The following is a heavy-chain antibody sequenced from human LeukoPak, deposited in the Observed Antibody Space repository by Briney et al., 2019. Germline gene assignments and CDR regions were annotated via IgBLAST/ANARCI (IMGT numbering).Heavy chain of an antibody. CDR2: INPSGGST. V-gene: IGHV1-46*01. CDR1: GYTFTSYY. CDR3: ARGPRMIFGVVTGPNWFDP. J-gene: IGHJ5*02. Sequence: ASVKVSCKASGYTFTSYYMHWVRQAPGQGLEWMGIINPSGGSTSYAQKFQGRVTMTRDMSTSTVYMELSSLRSEDTAVYYCARGPRMIFGVVTGPNWFDPWGQGTLVTVSS. D-gene: IGHD3-3*01.